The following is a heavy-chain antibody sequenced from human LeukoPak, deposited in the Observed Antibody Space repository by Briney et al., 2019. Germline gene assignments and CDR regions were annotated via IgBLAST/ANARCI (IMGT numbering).Heavy chain of an antibody. Sequence: ASVKVSCKASGGTFSSYAISWVRQAPGQGLEWMGGIIPIFGTANYAQKFQGRVTITADESTSTAYMELSSLRSEDTAVYYCARPNIAAAGTYNYYYYMDVWGKGTTVTVSS. V-gene: IGHV1-69*01. D-gene: IGHD6-13*01. CDR2: IIPIFGTA. CDR3: ARPNIAAAGTYNYYYYMDV. CDR1: GGTFSSYA. J-gene: IGHJ6*03.